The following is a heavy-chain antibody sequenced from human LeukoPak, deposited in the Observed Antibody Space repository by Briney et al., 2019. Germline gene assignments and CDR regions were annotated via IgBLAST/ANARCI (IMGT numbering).Heavy chain of an antibody. CDR2: IYYSGST. J-gene: IGHJ5*02. CDR1: GGCISSSSCY. V-gene: IGHV4-39*01. CDR3: AGHLQDLKVDEPLNWFDP. D-gene: IGHD1-14*01. Sequence: SETLSLTCTVSGGCISSSSCYWDWIRQPPGKGLEWIGSIYYSGSTYYNPSLKSRVTISVDTSKNQFSLKLSSVTAADTAVYYCAGHLQDLKVDEPLNWFDPWGQGTLVTVSS.